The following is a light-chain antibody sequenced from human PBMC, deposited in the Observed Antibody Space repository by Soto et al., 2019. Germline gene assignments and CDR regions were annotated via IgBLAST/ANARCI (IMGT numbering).Light chain of an antibody. CDR3: QQYDHLPT. CDR1: HDITSY. CDR2: DAS. J-gene: IGKJ5*01. V-gene: IGKV1-33*01. Sequence: DIQMTQSPSSLSASVGDRVTITCQASHDITSYLNWYQQKPGKAPQLLIYDASNLETGVPSRFSGSGSGTDFTFTISSLQPEDIATYYCQQYDHLPTFGQGTRLEIK.